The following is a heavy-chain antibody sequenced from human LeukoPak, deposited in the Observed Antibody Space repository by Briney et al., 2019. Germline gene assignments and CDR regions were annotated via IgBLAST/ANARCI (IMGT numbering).Heavy chain of an antibody. CDR3: ARLSTTRSFDS. V-gene: IGHV3-7*01. Sequence: GGSLRLSCAASAFTFSNYWMSWVRQAPGRGLEWVANIKQDGSERYYVDSVEGRFTISRDNAKNSLSLQMNSLRAEDTAVYYCARLSTTRSFDSWGQGTLVSVSS. D-gene: IGHD5/OR15-5a*01. CDR2: IKQDGSER. CDR1: AFTFSNYW. J-gene: IGHJ4*02.